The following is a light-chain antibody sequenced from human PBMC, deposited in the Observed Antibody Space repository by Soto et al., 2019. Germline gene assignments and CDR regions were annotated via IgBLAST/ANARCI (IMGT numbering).Light chain of an antibody. CDR3: QQSYTTPRT. J-gene: IGKJ1*01. V-gene: IGKV1-39*01. CDR2: AAS. Sequence: DLEMTQSPYSLSASVGDRVTITCRASQSISSYLNWYQQKPGNAPNLLIYAASTLQSGVPSRFSAYGSETDFTLTISNLQAEDFATYYGQQSYTTPRTFGQGTKVEVK. CDR1: QSISSY.